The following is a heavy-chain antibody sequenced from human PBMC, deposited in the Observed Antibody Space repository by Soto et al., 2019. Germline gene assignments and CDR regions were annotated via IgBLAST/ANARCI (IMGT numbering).Heavy chain of an antibody. CDR3: ARDNRKELWVEGLNAMDV. Sequence: QVQLVQSGPEVMKPGASVKVSCKASGYTFTTYGISWVRLAPGQGLGWLGWISGYNGQTNYAPRFRDRVTLTTDTSTSTTNMELRSLRSDDTAIYFCARDNRKELWVEGLNAMDVWGQGTTVTVSS. D-gene: IGHD2-21*01. CDR1: GYTFTTYG. J-gene: IGHJ6*02. V-gene: IGHV1-18*01. CDR2: ISGYNGQT.